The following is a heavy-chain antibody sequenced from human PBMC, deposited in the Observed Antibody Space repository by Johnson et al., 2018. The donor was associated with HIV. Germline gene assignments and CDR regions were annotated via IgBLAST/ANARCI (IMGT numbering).Heavy chain of an antibody. CDR1: GFTVSSNY. V-gene: IGHV3-66*03. CDR3: AKDRPGNSSSWPWGWFDL. Sequence: VQLVESGGGLIQPGGSLRLSCAASGFTVSSNYMSWVRQAPGKGLEWVSLIYSGGITYYADSVKGRFTISRDSSKNTLNLQMNSLRPGDAAVYSCAKDRPGNSSSWPWGWFDLWGQGTMVTVSS. CDR2: IYSGGIT. J-gene: IGHJ3*01. D-gene: IGHD6-13*01.